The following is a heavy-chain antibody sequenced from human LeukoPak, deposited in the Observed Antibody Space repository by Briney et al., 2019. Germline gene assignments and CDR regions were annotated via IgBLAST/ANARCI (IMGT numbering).Heavy chain of an antibody. J-gene: IGHJ4*02. CDR2: IFYSGST. D-gene: IGHD6-19*01. CDR1: SGSISTSNYY. V-gene: IGHV4-39*07. Sequence: PSETLSLTCTVSSGSISTSNYYWGWVRQPPGKALEWIGNIFYSGSTYYSPSLKSRVTISLDTSRNQFSLKLNSVTAADTAVYYCAEQQWLVTFDYWGQGTLVTVSS. CDR3: AEQQWLVTFDY.